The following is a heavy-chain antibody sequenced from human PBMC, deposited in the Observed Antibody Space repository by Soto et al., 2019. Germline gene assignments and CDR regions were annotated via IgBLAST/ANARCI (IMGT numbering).Heavy chain of an antibody. CDR2: IYSSGTT. Sequence: QVQLQESGPGLVKPSQTLSLTCTVSGGSIDSDGSYWSWIRQSPGEGMELLGYIYSSGTTCYHPSPKSRVSISLDTSTNQFSLELSSVTAADPAIYYCASSHCFSSSCSSLDLWGRGTLVTVSS. J-gene: IGHJ2*01. CDR3: ASSHCFSSSCSSLDL. V-gene: IGHV4-31*03. CDR1: GGSIDSDGSY. D-gene: IGHD2-2*01.